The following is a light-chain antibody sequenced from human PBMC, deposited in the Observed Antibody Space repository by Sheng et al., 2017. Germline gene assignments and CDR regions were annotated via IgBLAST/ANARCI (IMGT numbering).Light chain of an antibody. CDR3: LQHNSYPLT. J-gene: IGKJ4*01. V-gene: IGKV1-12*01. CDR1: EGISSW. Sequence: DIQLTQSPSSVSASVGDRVTITCRASEGISSWLAWYRQRPGRAPELLMYAASSLQSGVPSRFSGGGSGTDFTLTISSVRPEDFATYYCLQHNSYPLTFGGGTKVEIK. CDR2: AAS.